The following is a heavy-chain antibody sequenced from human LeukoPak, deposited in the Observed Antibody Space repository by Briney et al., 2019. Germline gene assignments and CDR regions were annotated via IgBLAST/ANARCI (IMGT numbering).Heavy chain of an antibody. Sequence: SETLSLTCAVYGGSFSGYYWSWIRQPPGKGLEWIGEINHSGSTNYNPSLKSRVTISVDTSKNQFSLKLSSVIAADTAVYYCARDGGVVAASIGILDYWGQGTLVTVSS. CDR2: INHSGST. J-gene: IGHJ4*02. CDR3: ARDGGVVAASIGILDY. CDR1: GGSFSGYY. V-gene: IGHV4-34*01. D-gene: IGHD2-15*01.